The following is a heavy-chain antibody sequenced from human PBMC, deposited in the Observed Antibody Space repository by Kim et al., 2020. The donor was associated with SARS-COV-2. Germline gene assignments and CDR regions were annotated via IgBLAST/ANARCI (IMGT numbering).Heavy chain of an antibody. CDR3: ARDGILSYTSSWDY. V-gene: IGHV3-7*03. Sequence: GGSLRLSCAASGFTFRSYWMSWVRQAPGKGLEWVANIKEDGSAKQYVDSVKGRFTISRDNAGNSLYLQLNSLRADDTATYYCARDGILSYTSSWDYWGQGSLVTVSS. J-gene: IGHJ4*02. CDR1: GFTFRSYW. D-gene: IGHD6-13*01. CDR2: IKEDGSAK.